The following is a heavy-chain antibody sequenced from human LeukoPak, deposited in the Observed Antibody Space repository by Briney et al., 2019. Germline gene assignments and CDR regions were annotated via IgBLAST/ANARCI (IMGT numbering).Heavy chain of an antibody. CDR1: GLIFSGSA. J-gene: IGHJ5*02. CDR2: MRSKANNYAT. Sequence: GGSLKLSCAASGLIFSGSAMHWVRQAPGKGLEWVGRMRSKANNYATGYATSVIGRFTISRDDSKNTRYLEMNNLKIEDTAVYFCTSQAGYSSSWETWGQGTLVTVSS. D-gene: IGHD6-13*01. V-gene: IGHV3-73*01. CDR3: TSQAGYSSSWET.